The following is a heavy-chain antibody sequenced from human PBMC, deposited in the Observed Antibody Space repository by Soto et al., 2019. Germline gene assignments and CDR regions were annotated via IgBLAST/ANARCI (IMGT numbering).Heavy chain of an antibody. CDR2: IIPIFGTA. J-gene: IGHJ5*02. D-gene: IGHD6-13*01. V-gene: IGHV1-69*13. CDR1: GGTFSSYA. CDR3: ARLSAGGAAAGVYWLAP. Sequence: SVKVSCKASGGTFSSYAISWVRQAPGQGLEWMGGIIPIFGTANYAQKFQGRVTITADESTSTAYMELSSLRSEDTAVYYCARLSAGGAAAGVYWLAPWGQGTLVTVSS.